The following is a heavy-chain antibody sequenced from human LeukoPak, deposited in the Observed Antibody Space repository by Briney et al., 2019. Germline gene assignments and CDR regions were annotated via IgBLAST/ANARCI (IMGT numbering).Heavy chain of an antibody. Sequence: ASVKVSCKASGYTFTGYYIHWVRQAPGEGLEWMGWINPNGGGTNYAQKFQGRVTLTRDTSISAAYMEVNSLESDDTAVYYCARENNSGWYRKAAFDYWGQGTLVTVTS. J-gene: IGHJ4*02. CDR3: ARENNSGWYRKAAFDY. V-gene: IGHV1-2*02. CDR2: INPNGGGT. CDR1: GYTFTGYY. D-gene: IGHD6-19*01.